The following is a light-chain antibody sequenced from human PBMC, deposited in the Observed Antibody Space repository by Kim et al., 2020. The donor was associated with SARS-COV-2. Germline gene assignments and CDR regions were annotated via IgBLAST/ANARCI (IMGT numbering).Light chain of an antibody. CDR3: QQYNKGPLT. V-gene: IGKV3-15*01. J-gene: IGKJ4*01. CDR2: GAS. CDR1: QSVNSN. Sequence: EIVMTQSPVTLSVSPGERATLSCRASQSVNSNLAWYQQKPGQAPRLLIYGASTRATGIPARFSGSGSGTEFSLTISSLQSEDFAVYYCQQYNKGPLTFGGGTKVEI.